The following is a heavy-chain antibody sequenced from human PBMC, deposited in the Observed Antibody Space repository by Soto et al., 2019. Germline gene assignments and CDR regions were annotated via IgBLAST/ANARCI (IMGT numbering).Heavy chain of an antibody. CDR1: GSTVCSGRYY. J-gene: IGHJ4*01. Sequence: SGSTDLTCTVSGSTVCSGRYYGSWIRQPPGKGLEWIGYIYYSGSTNYNPSLKSRVTISVDTSKNQFSLKLSSVTAADTAVYYCARDGLRYFESYGHYSGTPLDFWGHG. CDR3: ARDGLRYFESYGHYSGTPLDF. CDR2: IYYSGST. D-gene: IGHD3-9*01. V-gene: IGHV4-61*01.